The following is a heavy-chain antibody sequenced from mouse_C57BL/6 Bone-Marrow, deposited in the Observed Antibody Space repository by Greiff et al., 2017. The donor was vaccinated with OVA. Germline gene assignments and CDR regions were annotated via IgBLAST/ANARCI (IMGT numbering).Heavy chain of an antibody. CDR2: INPNNGGT. CDR3: ARWGSNYLLGYFDV. CDR1: GYTFTDYY. D-gene: IGHD2-5*01. Sequence: VQLQQSGPELVKPGASVKISCKASGYTFTDYYMNWVKQSHGKSLEWIGDINPNNGGTSYNQKFKGKATLTVDKSSSTAYMELRSLTSEDSAVYYCARWGSNYLLGYFDVWGTGTTVTVSS. J-gene: IGHJ1*03. V-gene: IGHV1-26*01.